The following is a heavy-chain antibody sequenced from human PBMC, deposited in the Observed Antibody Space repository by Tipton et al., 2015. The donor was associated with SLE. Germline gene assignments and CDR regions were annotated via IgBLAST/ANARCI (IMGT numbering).Heavy chain of an antibody. V-gene: IGHV4-31*03. CDR1: GTSITSGAYS. CDR2: IYNSGTA. CDR3: ARYGGSGTFYFDY. J-gene: IGHJ4*02. Sequence: LRLSCSVSGTSITSGAYSWNWIRQYPGEGLEWIGYIYNSGTAYSNPSLRSRTTISIDTSKNQFSLNLSSVTGADTAIYYCARYGGSGTFYFDYWGQGTLVTVSS. D-gene: IGHD3-10*01.